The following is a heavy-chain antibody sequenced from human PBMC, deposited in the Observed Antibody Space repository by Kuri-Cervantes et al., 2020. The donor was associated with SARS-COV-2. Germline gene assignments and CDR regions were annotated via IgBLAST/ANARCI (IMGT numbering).Heavy chain of an antibody. CDR2: IYFSGTT. Sequence: SETLSLTCTVSGASLSSSDFYWSWIRQPPGKGLEWIGYIYFSGTTYYNPSLQSRVTISVDTSKNQFSLKLTSVTVADTAVYYCVSTETGKTNWFDTWGQGTLVTVSS. J-gene: IGHJ5*02. CDR1: GASLSSSDFY. CDR3: VSTETGKTNWFDT. V-gene: IGHV4-30-4*01. D-gene: IGHD1/OR15-1a*01.